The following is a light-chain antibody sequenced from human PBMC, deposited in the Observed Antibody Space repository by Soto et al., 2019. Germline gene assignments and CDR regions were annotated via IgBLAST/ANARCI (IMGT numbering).Light chain of an antibody. Sequence: QSALTQPASVSGSPGQSITISCTGTSSDVGGYNYVSWYQQHPGKAPKLIIYEVTNRPSGVSNRFSGSKSGNTAALTISGLQAEDEADYYCSSYTLSSTYLFGSGTKRTVL. J-gene: IGLJ1*01. CDR2: EVT. CDR1: SSDVGGYNY. CDR3: SSYTLSSTYL. V-gene: IGLV2-14*01.